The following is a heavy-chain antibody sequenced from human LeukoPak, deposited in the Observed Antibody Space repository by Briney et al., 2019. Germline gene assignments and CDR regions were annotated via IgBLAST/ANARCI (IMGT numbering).Heavy chain of an antibody. CDR2: ISGSSSYI. V-gene: IGHV3-21*01. CDR1: GFTFSSYS. CDR3: ARDRYSYGMDV. J-gene: IGHJ6*02. Sequence: PGGSLRLSCAASGFTFSSYSMNWVRQAPGKGLEWVSSISGSSSYIYYADSVKGRFTISRDNAKNSLYLQMNSLRAEDTAVYYCARDRYSYGMDVWGQGTTVTVSS.